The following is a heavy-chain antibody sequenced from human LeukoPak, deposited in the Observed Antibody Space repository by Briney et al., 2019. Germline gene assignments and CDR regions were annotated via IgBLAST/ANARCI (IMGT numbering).Heavy chain of an antibody. Sequence: PGGSLRLSCAASGFTFSSYAMSWVRQAPGKGLEWVSAISGSGGSTYYADSVKGRFTISRDNSKNTLYLQMNSLRAEDTAVYYCAKARAQYYYDSSGYYLPFDYWGQGTLVTVSS. J-gene: IGHJ4*02. D-gene: IGHD3-22*01. CDR3: AKARAQYYYDSSGYYLPFDY. CDR2: ISGSGGST. CDR1: GFTFSSYA. V-gene: IGHV3-23*01.